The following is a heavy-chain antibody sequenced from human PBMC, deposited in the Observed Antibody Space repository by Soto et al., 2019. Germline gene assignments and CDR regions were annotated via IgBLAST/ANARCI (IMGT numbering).Heavy chain of an antibody. CDR2: INHSGST. CDR3: ARGPWYSSSGGWFDP. CDR1: GGSFSGYY. V-gene: IGHV4-34*01. J-gene: IGHJ5*02. Sequence: PSETLSLTCAVYGGSFSGYYWNWIRQPPGKGLEWIGEINHSGSTNYNPSLKSRVTISVDTSKNQFSLKLSSVTAADTAVYYCARGPWYSSSGGWFDPWGQGTLVTV. D-gene: IGHD6-13*01.